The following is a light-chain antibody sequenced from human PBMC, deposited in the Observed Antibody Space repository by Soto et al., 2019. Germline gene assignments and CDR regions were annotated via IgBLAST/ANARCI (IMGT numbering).Light chain of an antibody. CDR2: EVT. V-gene: IGLV2-8*01. J-gene: IGLJ2*01. CDR1: SSDVGGYNY. CDR3: SSYAGSSNLL. Sequence: QSALTQPPSASGSPGQSVTISCTGTSSDVGGYNYVSWYQHHPGKAPELMIYEVTKRPSGVPDRFSGSKSGNTASLTVSGLQAEDEADYYCSSYAGSSNLLFGGGTKVTVL.